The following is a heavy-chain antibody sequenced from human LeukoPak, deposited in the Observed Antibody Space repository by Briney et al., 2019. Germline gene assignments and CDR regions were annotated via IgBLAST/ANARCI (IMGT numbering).Heavy chain of an antibody. Sequence: PGGSLRLSCAASGFTFSSYVMSWVRQAPGKGLEWVSGIGGSGGSTYYADSVKGRFTISRDNAKNSLYLQMNSLRAEDTAVYYCARDYDSSGYYYDWGQGTLVTVSS. D-gene: IGHD3-22*01. J-gene: IGHJ4*02. V-gene: IGHV3-23*01. CDR2: IGGSGGST. CDR3: ARDYDSSGYYYD. CDR1: GFTFSSYV.